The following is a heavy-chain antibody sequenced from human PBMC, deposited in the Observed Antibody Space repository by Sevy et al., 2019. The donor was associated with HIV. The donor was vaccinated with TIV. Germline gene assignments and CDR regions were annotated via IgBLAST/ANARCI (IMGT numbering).Heavy chain of an antibody. D-gene: IGHD6-19*01. CDR1: GFTFSSYS. CDR2: ISSSSSYI. J-gene: IGHJ3*02. CDR3: ARDRGIAVATDAFDI. V-gene: IGHV3-21*01. Sequence: GGSLRLSCAASGFTFSSYSMNWVRQAPGKGLEWVSSISSSSSYIYYADSVKGRFTISRDNAKNSLDLQMNSLRAEDTAVYYCARDRGIAVATDAFDIWGQGTMVTVSS.